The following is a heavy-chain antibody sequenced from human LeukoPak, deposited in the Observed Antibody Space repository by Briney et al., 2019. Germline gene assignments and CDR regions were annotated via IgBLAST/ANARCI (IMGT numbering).Heavy chain of an antibody. V-gene: IGHV3-9*01. CDR1: GFTFDNYA. Sequence: GGSLRLSCAASGFTFDNYAMHWVRQAPGKGLEWVSGIAWNSGNTGFADSVKGRFTISRDNAKNSVYLQMSSPRLEDTAFYFCTKEGRYTFGKSFDSWGQGTLVIVSS. CDR2: IAWNSGNT. J-gene: IGHJ4*02. CDR3: TKEGRYTFGKSFDS. D-gene: IGHD1-26*01.